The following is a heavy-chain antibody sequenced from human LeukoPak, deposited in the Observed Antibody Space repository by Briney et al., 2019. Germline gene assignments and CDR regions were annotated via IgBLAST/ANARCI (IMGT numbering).Heavy chain of an antibody. J-gene: IGHJ4*02. CDR2: IYTSGST. Sequence: SETLSLTCTVSGGSISSYYWSWIRQPAGKGLEWIGRIYTSGSTNYNPSLKSRVTMSVDTSKNQFSLKLSSVTAADTAVYYCARVKYSSSWYRGFDYWGQGTLVTVSS. CDR1: GGSISSYY. CDR3: ARVKYSSSWYRGFDY. D-gene: IGHD6-13*01. V-gene: IGHV4-4*07.